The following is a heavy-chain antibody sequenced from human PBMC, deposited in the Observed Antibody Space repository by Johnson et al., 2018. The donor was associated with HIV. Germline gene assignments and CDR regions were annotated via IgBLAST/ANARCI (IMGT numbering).Heavy chain of an antibody. D-gene: IGHD5-18*01. CDR3: AKDGHSYGRGPDAFDI. J-gene: IGHJ3*02. V-gene: IGHV3-30*04. Sequence: QVQLVESGGGVVQPGRSLRLSCAASGFTFSNYAVHWVRQAPGKGLEWVAVISYDGSTEYYAASVKVRFTISRDNSKNTLYLQMKSLRAEDTAVYYCAKDGHSYGRGPDAFDIWGQGTMVTVSS. CDR2: ISYDGSTE. CDR1: GFTFSNYA.